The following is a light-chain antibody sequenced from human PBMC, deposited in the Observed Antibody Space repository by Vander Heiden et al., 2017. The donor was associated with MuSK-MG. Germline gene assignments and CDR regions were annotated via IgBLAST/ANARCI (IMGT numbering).Light chain of an antibody. J-gene: IGKJ2*01. V-gene: IGKV4-1*01. CDR2: WAS. CDR3: QQDDSPPYT. Sequence: DIVMTQSQDSLAVSLGARATINCKSSQSVLYSSNNQNYLAWYQQKPGQPPKLLIYWASTRESGVPDRFSGSGSGSDFTLTISSLQAEDVAVYFCQQDDSPPYTFGQGTKLEIK. CDR1: QSVLYSSNNQNY.